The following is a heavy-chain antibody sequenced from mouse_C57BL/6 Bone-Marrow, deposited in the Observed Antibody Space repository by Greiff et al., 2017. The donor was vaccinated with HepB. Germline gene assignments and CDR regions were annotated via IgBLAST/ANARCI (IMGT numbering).Heavy chain of an antibody. CDR1: GFSLSTSGMG. Sequence: VKLMESGPGILQSSQTLSLTCSFSGFSLSTSGMGVSWIRQPSGKGLEWLAHIYWDDDKRYNPSLKSRLTISKDTSRNQVFLKITSVDTADTATYYCARRGGYSNYVGYFDVWGTGTTVTVSS. CDR2: IYWDDDK. CDR3: ARRGGYSNYVGYFDV. D-gene: IGHD2-5*01. J-gene: IGHJ1*03. V-gene: IGHV8-12*01.